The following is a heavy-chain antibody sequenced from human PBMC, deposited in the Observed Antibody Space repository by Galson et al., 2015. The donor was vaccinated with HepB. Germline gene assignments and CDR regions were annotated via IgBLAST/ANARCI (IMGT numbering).Heavy chain of an antibody. Sequence: SLRLSCAASGFTFSSYGMHWVRQAPGKGLEWVAFIRYDGSNKYYADSVKGRFTISRDNSKNTLYLQMNSLRAEDTAVYYCAKDIGGGVSAYSRGFCDYWGQGTLVTVSS. D-gene: IGHD1-26*01. CDR3: AKDIGGGVSAYSRGFCDY. J-gene: IGHJ4*02. CDR2: IRYDGSNK. V-gene: IGHV3-30*02. CDR1: GFTFSSYG.